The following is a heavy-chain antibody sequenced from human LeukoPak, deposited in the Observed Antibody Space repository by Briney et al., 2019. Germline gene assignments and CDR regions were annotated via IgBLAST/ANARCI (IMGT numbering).Heavy chain of an antibody. CDR2: TRYDGNNK. D-gene: IGHD3-10*01. CDR1: GFTFSSFG. J-gene: IGHJ4*02. CDR3: AKDQSHGSGSYYPDY. V-gene: IGHV3-30*02. Sequence: GGSLRLSCAASGFTFSSFGMHWVRQAPGKGLEWVAFTRYDGNNKYYTDAVKGRFTISRDNSKNALYLQMNSLRAEDTAVYYRAKDQSHGSGSYYPDYWGQGTLVTVSS.